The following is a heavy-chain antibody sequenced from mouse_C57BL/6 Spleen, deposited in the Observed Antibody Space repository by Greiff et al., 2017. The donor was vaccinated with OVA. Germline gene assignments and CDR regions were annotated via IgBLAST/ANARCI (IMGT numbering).Heavy chain of an antibody. CDR2: ISYDGSN. V-gene: IGHV3-6*01. CDR3: ARAFYDLFAY. D-gene: IGHD2-3*01. CDR1: GYSITSGYY. J-gene: IGHJ3*01. Sequence: EVKLVESGPGLVKPSQSLSLTCSVTGYSITSGYYWNWIRQFPGNKLEWMGYISYDGSNNYNPSLKNRISITRDTSKNQFFLKLNSVTTEDTATYYCARAFYDLFAYWGQGTLVTVSA.